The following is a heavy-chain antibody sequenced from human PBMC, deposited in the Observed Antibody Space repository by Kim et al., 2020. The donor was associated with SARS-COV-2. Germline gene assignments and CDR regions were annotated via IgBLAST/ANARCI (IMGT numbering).Heavy chain of an antibody. CDR2: ISGDGGNT. Sequence: GGSLRLSCSVSGFTFSSYTMHWIRQAPGKGLKYVSGISGDGGNTFYSDSVKGRFTISRDNSKNTLFLQMSSLRPEDTAVDYCVRLSSGWYYDYWGPGTLV. V-gene: IGHV3-64D*06. J-gene: IGHJ4*02. CDR1: GFTFSSYT. D-gene: IGHD6-19*01. CDR3: VRLSSGWYYDY.